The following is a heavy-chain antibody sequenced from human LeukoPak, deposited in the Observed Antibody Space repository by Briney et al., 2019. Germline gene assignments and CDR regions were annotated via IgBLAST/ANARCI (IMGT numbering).Heavy chain of an antibody. CDR2: TYYRSKWYY. CDR3: ARGVDDYYGSGSYYRSPYDY. V-gene: IGHV6-1*01. J-gene: IGHJ4*02. CDR1: GDSVSSNSAA. D-gene: IGHD3-10*01. Sequence: SQTLSLTCAISGDSVSSNSAAWNWIRQSPSRGLEWLGRTYYRSKWYYDYAVAVKSRISINPDTSKNQFSLQLSSVTPEDTAVYYCARGVDDYYGSGSYYRSPYDYWGQGTLVTVSS.